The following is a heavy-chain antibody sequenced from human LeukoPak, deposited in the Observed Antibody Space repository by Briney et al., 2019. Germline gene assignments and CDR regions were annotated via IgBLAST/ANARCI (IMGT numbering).Heavy chain of an antibody. CDR2: IRSKANSYAT. CDR1: GFTFSGSA. CDR3: TRSFNWGSDY. J-gene: IGHJ4*02. V-gene: IGHV3-73*01. Sequence: GGSLRLSCAVSGFTFSGSAIHWVRQASGKGLEWVDRIRSKANSYATGYGASVKGRFTISRDDSRNTAYLQMSSLKTEDTAIYFCTRSFNWGSDYWGQGTLVTVSS. D-gene: IGHD7-27*01.